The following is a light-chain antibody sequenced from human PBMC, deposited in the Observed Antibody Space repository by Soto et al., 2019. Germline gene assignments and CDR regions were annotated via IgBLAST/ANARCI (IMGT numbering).Light chain of an antibody. V-gene: IGKV3-15*01. CDR1: QSVSSN. Sequence: IVMTQSASTLSVSAGESATLYWRASQSVSSNLAWYQQKPGQAPRLLLYGASTRATGIPARFSGSGSGTEFTLTISSLQSEDFAVYYCQQYNNWPPITFGQGTRLEIK. J-gene: IGKJ5*01. CDR3: QQYNNWPPIT. CDR2: GAS.